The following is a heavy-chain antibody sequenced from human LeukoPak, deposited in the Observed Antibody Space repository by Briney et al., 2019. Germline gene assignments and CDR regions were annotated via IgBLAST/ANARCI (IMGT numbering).Heavy chain of an antibody. J-gene: IGHJ3*02. CDR2: ISSSSSYI. CDR1: GFTFSSYS. CDR3: ASSTRITIFGVVIKADAFDI. V-gene: IGHV3-21*01. Sequence: GGSLRLSCAASGFTFSSYSMNWVRQAPGKGLEWVSSISSSSSYIHYADSVKGRFTISRDNAKNSLYLQMNSLRAEDTAVYYCASSTRITIFGVVIKADAFDIWGQGTMVTVSS. D-gene: IGHD3-3*01.